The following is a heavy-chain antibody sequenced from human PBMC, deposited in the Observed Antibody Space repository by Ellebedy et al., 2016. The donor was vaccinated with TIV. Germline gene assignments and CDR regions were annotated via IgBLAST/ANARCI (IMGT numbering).Heavy chain of an antibody. V-gene: IGHV3-11*06. CDR2: ISGTSTSM. Sequence: PGGSLRLSCAASGFTFSDFYMSWFRQAPGKGLEWLSYISGTSTSMNYADSVKGRFTISRDNSKNTLYLQMNSLRAEDTAVYYCARDLKDGDYVGGMDVWGQGTTVTVSS. CDR3: ARDLKDGDYVGGMDV. D-gene: IGHD4-17*01. CDR1: GFTFSDFY. J-gene: IGHJ6*02.